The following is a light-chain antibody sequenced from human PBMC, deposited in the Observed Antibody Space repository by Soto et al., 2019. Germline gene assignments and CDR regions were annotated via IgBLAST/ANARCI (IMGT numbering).Light chain of an antibody. V-gene: IGLV2-8*01. CDR2: EVT. CDR1: SSDVGGYNY. CDR3: GSYAGGNTFV. J-gene: IGLJ1*01. Sequence: QSALTQSPSASGSPGQSVTISCIGTSSDVGGYNYVSWYQHHPGKAPKLIIYEVTKRPSGVPDRFSGSRSGTTASLTVSGLQAEDEADYYCGSYAGGNTFVCGTGAKVT.